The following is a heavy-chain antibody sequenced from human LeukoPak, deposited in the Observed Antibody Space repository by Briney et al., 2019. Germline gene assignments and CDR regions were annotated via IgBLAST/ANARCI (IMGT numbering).Heavy chain of an antibody. Sequence: GGSLRLSCVASGFTFSDYAMTWVRQAPGKGLEWVSAITSGGDHTYYAGSVKGRFSISRDNSKNTLYLQMNGLTAEDTALYVCAKDGLSYDTSAHVYYFDYWGQGTLVAVSS. D-gene: IGHD3-22*01. J-gene: IGHJ4*02. CDR1: GFTFSDYA. CDR3: AKDGLSYDTSAHVYYFDY. V-gene: IGHV3-23*01. CDR2: ITSGGDHT.